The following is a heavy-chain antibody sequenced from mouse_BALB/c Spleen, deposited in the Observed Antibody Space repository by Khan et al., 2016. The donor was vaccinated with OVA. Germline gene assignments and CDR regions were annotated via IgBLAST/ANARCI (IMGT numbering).Heavy chain of an antibody. CDR3: ARKYDYDEGLAY. CDR1: GFSLTTYG. J-gene: IGHJ3*01. V-gene: IGHV2-2*02. D-gene: IGHD2-4*01. CDR2: LWSGGTT. Sequence: QVQLKESGPGLVQPSQSLSITCTVSGFSLTTYGVHWVRQSPGKGLEWLGVLWSGGTTDYSAAFISRMSITKDNYKSKVFFTMNSLQANDTAIYYCARKYDYDEGLAYWGQGTLVTVSA.